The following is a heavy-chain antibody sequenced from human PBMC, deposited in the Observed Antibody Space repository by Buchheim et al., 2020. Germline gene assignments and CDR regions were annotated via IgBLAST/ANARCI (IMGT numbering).Heavy chain of an antibody. V-gene: IGHV4-39*07. CDR1: GGSISTSTFY. CDR3: ARSAVDDFWSGYYYPY. D-gene: IGHD3-3*01. CDR2: IYYSGTT. J-gene: IGHJ4*02. Sequence: QLQLQQSGPGLVKSSETLSLICTVSGGSISTSTFYWAWIRQPPGKGLEYIGTIYYSGTTYYNPSLKSRVTISIDTSKNQFSLKLSSVTAADTAVYYCARSAVDDFWSGYYYPYWGQGTL.